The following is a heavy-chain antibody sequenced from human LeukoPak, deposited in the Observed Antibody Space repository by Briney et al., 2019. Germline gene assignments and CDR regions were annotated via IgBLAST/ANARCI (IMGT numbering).Heavy chain of an antibody. Sequence: SETLSLTCAVYGGSFSGYYWSWIRQPPGKGLEWIGEINHSGSTNYNPSLKSRVTISVDTSKNQFSLKLSSVTAADTAVYYCARGITMVRGVINPWGQGTLVTVSS. CDR3: ARGITMVRGVINP. D-gene: IGHD3-10*01. CDR1: GGSFSGYY. CDR2: INHSGST. J-gene: IGHJ5*02. V-gene: IGHV4-34*01.